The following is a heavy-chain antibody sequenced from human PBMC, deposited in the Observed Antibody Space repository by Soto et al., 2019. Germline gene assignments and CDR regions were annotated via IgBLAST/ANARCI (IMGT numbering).Heavy chain of an antibody. J-gene: IGHJ3*02. CDR1: GFTFSSYG. V-gene: IGHV3-30*18. CDR2: ISYDGSNK. CDR3: AKGNVLLWFGEPKQDTLDAFDI. Sequence: GGSLRLSCAASGFTFSSYGMHWVRQAPGKGLEWVAVISYDGSNKYYADSVKGRFTISRDNSKNTLYLQMNSLRAEDTAVYYCAKGNVLLWFGEPKQDTLDAFDIWGQGTMVTVSS. D-gene: IGHD3-10*01.